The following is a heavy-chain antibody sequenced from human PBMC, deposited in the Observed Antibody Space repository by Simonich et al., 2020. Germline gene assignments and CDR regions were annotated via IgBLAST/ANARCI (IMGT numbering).Heavy chain of an antibody. Sequence: QGQLVKSGAEVKRPVATVKVSCKAAGYTFTGYYMHWVRQAHGQGLEWMGRSNPNNGGTNDEKKCKGRLTRTRDTSISTAYMELSRLRSDDTAVYYCATGIAARYYYYGMDVWGQGTTVTVSS. J-gene: IGHJ6*02. CDR3: ATGIAARYYYYGMDV. V-gene: IGHV1-2*06. CDR1: GYTFTGYY. CDR2: SNPNNGGT. D-gene: IGHD6-6*01.